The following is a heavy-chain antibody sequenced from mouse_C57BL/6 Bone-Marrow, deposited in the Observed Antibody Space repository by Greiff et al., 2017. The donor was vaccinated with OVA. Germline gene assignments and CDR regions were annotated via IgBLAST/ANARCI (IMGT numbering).Heavy chain of an antibody. D-gene: IGHD1-1*01. Sequence: QVQLQQPGAELVKPGASVKLSCKASGYTFTSYWMQWVKQRPGQGLEWIGEIDPSDSYTNYNQKFKGKATLTVDTSSSTAYMQLSSLTSEDSAVYYCARDYYGSSEGDYWGQGTTLTVSS. CDR2: IDPSDSYT. CDR3: ARDYYGSSEGDY. J-gene: IGHJ2*01. V-gene: IGHV1-50*01. CDR1: GYTFTSYW.